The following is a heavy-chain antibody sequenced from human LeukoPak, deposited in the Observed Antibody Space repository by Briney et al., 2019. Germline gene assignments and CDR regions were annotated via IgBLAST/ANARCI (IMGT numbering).Heavy chain of an antibody. CDR1: GFTFSSYA. Sequence: GGSLRLSCAASGFTFSSYAMSWVRQAPGKGLEWVSAIRGSGGSTYYADSVKGRFTISGDNSKNTLYLQMNSLRAEDTAVYYCARGYGLGYFDYWGQGTLVTVSS. D-gene: IGHD5-12*01. CDR2: IRGSGGST. J-gene: IGHJ4*02. V-gene: IGHV3-23*01. CDR3: ARGYGLGYFDY.